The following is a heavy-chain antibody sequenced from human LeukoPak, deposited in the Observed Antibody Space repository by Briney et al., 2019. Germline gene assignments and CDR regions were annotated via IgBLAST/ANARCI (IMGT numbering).Heavy chain of an antibody. CDR1: GYTFTGYY. J-gene: IGHJ6*02. V-gene: IGHV1-2*02. D-gene: IGHD4-11*01. Sequence: ASVKVSCKATGYTFTGYYMHWVRQAPGQGLEWMGWINPNSGGTNYAQKFQGRVTMTRDTSISTAYMELSRLRSDDTAVYYCARRTPVTTSHYSYGMDVWGQGTTVTVSS. CDR3: ARRTPVTTSHYSYGMDV. CDR2: INPNSGGT.